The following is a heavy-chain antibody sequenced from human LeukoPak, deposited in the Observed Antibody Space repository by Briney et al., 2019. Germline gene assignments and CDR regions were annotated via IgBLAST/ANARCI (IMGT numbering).Heavy chain of an antibody. CDR1: GFTFSSYE. CDR2: ISSSGSTT. V-gene: IGHV3-48*03. CDR3: ACIILGYAAFDI. Sequence: GGSLRLSCAASGFTFSSYEMNWVRQAPGKGLEWVSYISSSGSTTYYADSVKGRFTISRDNAKNSLYLQMNSLRAEDTAVYYCACIILGYAAFDIWGQGTMVTVSS. J-gene: IGHJ3*02. D-gene: IGHD3-16*01.